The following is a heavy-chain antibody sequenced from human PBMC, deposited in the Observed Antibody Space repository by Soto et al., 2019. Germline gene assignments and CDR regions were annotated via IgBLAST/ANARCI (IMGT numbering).Heavy chain of an antibody. V-gene: IGHV3-33*01. CDR3: AREFSRHYPPYGMDV. CDR2: IWYDGSNK. Sequence: GGSLRLSCAASGFTFSSYGMHWVRQAPGKGLEWVAVIWYDGSNKYYADSVKGRFTISRDNSKNTLYLQMNSLRAEDTAVYYCAREFSRHYPPYGMDVWGQGTTVTVSS. D-gene: IGHD1-26*01. CDR1: GFTFSSYG. J-gene: IGHJ6*02.